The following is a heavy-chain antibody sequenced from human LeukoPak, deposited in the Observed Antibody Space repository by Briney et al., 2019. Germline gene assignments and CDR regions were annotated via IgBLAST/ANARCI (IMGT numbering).Heavy chain of an antibody. CDR3: ARELNYYDSSGPFDY. J-gene: IGHJ4*02. CDR1: GGSISSYY. V-gene: IGHV4-59*01. D-gene: IGHD3-22*01. CDR2: IYYSGST. Sequence: SETRSLTCTVSGGSISSYYWSWIRQPPGKGLEWIGYIYYSGSTNYNPSLKGRVTISVDTSKNQFSLKLSSVTAADTAVYYCARELNYYDSSGPFDYWGQGTLVTVSS.